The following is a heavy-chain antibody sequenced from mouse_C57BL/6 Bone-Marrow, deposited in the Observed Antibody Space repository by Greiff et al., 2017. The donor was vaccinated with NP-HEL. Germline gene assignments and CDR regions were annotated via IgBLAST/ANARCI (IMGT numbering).Heavy chain of an antibody. Sequence: VQLQQSGAELVKPGASVKISCKASGYAFSSYWMNWVKQRPGKGLEWIGQIYPGDGDTNYNGKFKGKATLTADKSSRTAYMHLSSLTSEDSAVYFCARLRSYAMDYWGQGTSVTVSS. CDR2: IYPGDGDT. CDR1: GYAFSSYW. CDR3: ARLRSYAMDY. J-gene: IGHJ4*01. V-gene: IGHV1-80*01. D-gene: IGHD1-1*01.